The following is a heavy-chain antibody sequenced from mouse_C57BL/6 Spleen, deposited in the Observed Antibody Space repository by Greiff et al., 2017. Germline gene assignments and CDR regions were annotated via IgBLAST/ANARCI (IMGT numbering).Heavy chain of an antibody. Sequence: VKLMESGAELARPGASVKLSCKASGYTFTSYGISWVKQRTGQGLEWIGEIYPRSGNTYYNEKFKGKATLTADKSSSTAYMELRSLTSEDSAVYFCARQGGNYDAYWGQGTLVTVSA. CDR3: ARQGGNYDAY. V-gene: IGHV1-81*01. D-gene: IGHD2-1*01. CDR1: GYTFTSYG. J-gene: IGHJ3*01. CDR2: IYPRSGNT.